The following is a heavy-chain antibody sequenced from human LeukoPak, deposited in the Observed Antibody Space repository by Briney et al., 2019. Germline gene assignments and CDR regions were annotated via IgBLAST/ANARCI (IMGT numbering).Heavy chain of an antibody. V-gene: IGHV1-8*01. J-gene: IGHJ4*02. Sequence: ASVKVSCKASGYPFTSYEINWVRQATGQGLEWMGWMSPNSGDTGYAQKFQGRITMTRDTSTSTAYMEVSSLRSEDTAVYYCARWDSSSWFSFDYWGQGALVTVSS. CDR2: MSPNSGDT. CDR3: ARWDSSSWFSFDY. D-gene: IGHD6-13*01. CDR1: GYPFTSYE.